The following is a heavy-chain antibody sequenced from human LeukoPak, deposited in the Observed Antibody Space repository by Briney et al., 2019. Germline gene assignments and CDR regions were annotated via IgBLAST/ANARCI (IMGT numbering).Heavy chain of an antibody. Sequence: GGTLRLSCAASGFTFSSYGMSWVRQAPGKGLEWVSAISGSGGSTYYADSVKGRFTISRDNSKNTLYLQINSLRAEDTAVYYCAKGKTVVIRDDAFDIWGQGTMVTVSS. CDR2: ISGSGGST. J-gene: IGHJ3*02. CDR3: AKGKTVVIRDDAFDI. V-gene: IGHV3-23*01. D-gene: IGHD3-22*01. CDR1: GFTFSSYG.